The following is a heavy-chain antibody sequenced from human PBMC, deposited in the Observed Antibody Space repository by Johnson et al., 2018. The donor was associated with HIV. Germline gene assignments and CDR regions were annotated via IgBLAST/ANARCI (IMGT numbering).Heavy chain of an antibody. CDR2: ISYDGSNK. J-gene: IGHJ3*02. V-gene: IGHV3-30*04. Sequence: QVQLVESGGGVVQPGGSLRLSCAASGFNFSSYDIDWVRQAPGKGLEWLAAISYDGSNKYYADSVKGRSTISRDNSKNTLYLQMNSLRAEDTAGYYCARGRERGMFDIWGQGTMVTVSS. CDR3: ARGRERGMFDI. D-gene: IGHD5-24*01. CDR1: GFNFSSYD.